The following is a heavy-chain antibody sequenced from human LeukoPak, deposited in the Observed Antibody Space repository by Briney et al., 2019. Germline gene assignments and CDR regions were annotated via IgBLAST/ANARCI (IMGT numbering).Heavy chain of an antibody. Sequence: NPGGSLRLSCADSGFTFSNYNMNWVRQAPGKAMEWVSSTTSSGTYTFYADSVKGRFTISRDNAKNSLYLQMDSLGPEDTAVYYCARDPYSGNYGTYYYYYMDVWGKGTTVTISS. D-gene: IGHD1-26*01. CDR3: ARDPYSGNYGTYYYYYMDV. CDR1: GFTFSNYN. CDR2: TTSSGTYT. J-gene: IGHJ6*03. V-gene: IGHV3-21*01.